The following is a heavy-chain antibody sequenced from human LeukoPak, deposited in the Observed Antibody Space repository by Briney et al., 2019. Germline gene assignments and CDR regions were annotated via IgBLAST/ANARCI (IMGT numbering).Heavy chain of an antibody. CDR3: ARGTGGYVWGSYRYMDY. CDR2: ISSSSSYI. CDR1: GFTLSSYS. Sequence: GGSLRLSCAASGFTLSSYSMNWVRQAPGKGLEWVSSISSSSSYIYCADSVKGRFTISRDNAKNSLYLQMNSLRAEDTAVYYCARGTGGYVWGSYRYMDYWGQGTLVTVSS. J-gene: IGHJ4*02. V-gene: IGHV3-21*01. D-gene: IGHD3-16*02.